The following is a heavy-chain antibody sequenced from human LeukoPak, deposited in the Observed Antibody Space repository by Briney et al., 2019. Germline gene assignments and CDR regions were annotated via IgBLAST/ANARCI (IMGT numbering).Heavy chain of an antibody. Sequence: GGSLRLSCAASGFTFSSYSMNWVRQAPGKGLEWVSSISSSSSYIYYADSVKGRFTISRDNAKNSLYLQMNSLRAKDTAVYYCAPPPSDGMDVWGQGTTVTVSS. CDR2: ISSSSSYI. CDR1: GFTFSSYS. J-gene: IGHJ6*02. V-gene: IGHV3-21*01. CDR3: APPPSDGMDV.